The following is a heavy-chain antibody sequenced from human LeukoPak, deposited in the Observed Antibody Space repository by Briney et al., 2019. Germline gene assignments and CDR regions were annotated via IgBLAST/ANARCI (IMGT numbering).Heavy chain of an antibody. J-gene: IGHJ4*02. CDR3: VRADYDSSGYHFDN. Sequence: PGGSLRLSCGASGFTFSSYWLHWVRQPPGKGLAWVSRINTGGSATDYADSVKGRFTISRDNAKNTVYLQMDTLSGEDTAVYYCVRADYDSSGYHFDNWGQGILVTVSS. V-gene: IGHV3-74*01. D-gene: IGHD3-22*01. CDR1: GFTFSSYW. CDR2: INTGGSAT.